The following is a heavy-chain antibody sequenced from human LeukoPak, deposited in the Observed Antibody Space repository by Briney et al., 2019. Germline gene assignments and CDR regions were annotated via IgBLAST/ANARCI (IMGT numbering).Heavy chain of an antibody. J-gene: IGHJ4*02. D-gene: IGHD3-10*01. CDR1: GGSFSGYF. V-gene: IGHV4-34*10. CDR3: ARDLIVPVALTGSGSYSTDY. Sequence: SETLSLTCAVYGGSFSGYFFSWLRQPPGKGLEWIGEINHSADTKYNPSLMSRVTMSVDTSKNQFSLKLSSVTAADTAVYYCARDLIVPVALTGSGSYSTDYWGQGTLVTVSS. CDR2: INHSADT.